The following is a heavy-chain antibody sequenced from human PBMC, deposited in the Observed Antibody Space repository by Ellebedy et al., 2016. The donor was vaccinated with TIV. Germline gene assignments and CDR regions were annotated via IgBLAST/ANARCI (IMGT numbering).Heavy chain of an antibody. CDR3: AREVAGGQGAMDV. J-gene: IGHJ6*02. CDR2: IWFDGGSK. D-gene: IGHD5-12*01. CDR1: GFTFSGYW. V-gene: IGHV3-33*08. Sequence: GESLKISCAASGFTFSGYWMHWVRQAPGKGLEWVALIWFDGGSKYYVDSVKDRFTLSRDNSKNTVHLEMNNLRVDDTAVYYCAREVAGGQGAMDVWGQGTTVTVSS.